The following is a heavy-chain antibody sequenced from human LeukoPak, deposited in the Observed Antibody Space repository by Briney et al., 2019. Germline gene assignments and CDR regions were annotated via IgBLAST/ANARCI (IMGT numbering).Heavy chain of an antibody. V-gene: IGHV4-34*01. CDR3: ASGDYDFWSGYYAYYFDY. Sequence: SETLSLTCAVYGGSFSGYYWSWIRQPPGKGLEWIGEINHSGSTNYNPSLKSRVTISVDTSKNQFSLKLSSVTAADTAVYYCASGDYDFWSGYYAYYFDYWGQGTLVIVSS. J-gene: IGHJ4*02. CDR2: INHSGST. D-gene: IGHD3-3*01. CDR1: GGSFSGYY.